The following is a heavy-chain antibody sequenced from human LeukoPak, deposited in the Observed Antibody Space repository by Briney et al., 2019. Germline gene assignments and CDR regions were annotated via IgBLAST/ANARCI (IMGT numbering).Heavy chain of an antibody. CDR1: GGSFSGYY. CDR2: IQSDGNEK. CDR3: ARDSAVATYYGVDV. D-gene: IGHD6-19*01. V-gene: IGHV3-7*01. J-gene: IGHJ6*02. Sequence: ETLSLTCAVYGGSFSGYYWSWVRQAPGKGLEWVANIQSDGNEKNYIDSVQGRFTISRDNAKTSLYLQMNSLRAEDTAVYYCARDSAVATYYGVDVWGQGTTVTVSS.